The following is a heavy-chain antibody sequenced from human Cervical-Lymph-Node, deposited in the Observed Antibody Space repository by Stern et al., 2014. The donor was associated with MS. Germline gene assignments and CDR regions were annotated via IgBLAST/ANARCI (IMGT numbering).Heavy chain of an antibody. CDR1: GYTFTNNW. Sequence: MQLVESGAEVKKPGESLKLSCKGSGYTFTNNWIAWGRQMPGKGPEWMGIIYPDASDIRNSPSLQGRVTIPADKSISSAYLQWSSLKAGDSAVYYCARHNPRRKWDDPNYGMDVWGQGTTVTVSS. CDR3: ARHNPRRKWDDPNYGMDV. V-gene: IGHV5-51*01. D-gene: IGHD1-1*01. CDR2: IYPDASDI. J-gene: IGHJ6*02.